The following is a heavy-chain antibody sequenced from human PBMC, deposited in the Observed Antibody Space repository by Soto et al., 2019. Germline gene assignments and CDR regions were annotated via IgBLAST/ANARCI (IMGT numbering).Heavy chain of an antibody. CDR1: GDSISSDKW. Sequence: QVQLQESGPGLVKPSGTLSLTCAVSGDSISSDKWWSWVRQPPWKGLEWIGEIHHSGRTNYNPSLKSRVTILVEKSKNQVSLELSSMTAADTAVYYCARGGDWQFDYWGQGTLVTVSS. D-gene: IGHD2-21*02. J-gene: IGHJ4*02. CDR3: ARGGDWQFDY. V-gene: IGHV4-4*02. CDR2: IHHSGRT.